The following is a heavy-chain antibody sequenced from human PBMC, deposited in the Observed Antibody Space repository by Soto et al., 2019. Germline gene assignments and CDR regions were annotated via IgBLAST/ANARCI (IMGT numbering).Heavy chain of an antibody. D-gene: IGHD1-26*01. V-gene: IGHV1-18*01. CDR3: ATERAATDF. CDR2: ISAYNTNT. CDR1: GYNFTSYH. Sequence: QVQLVQSGAEVKKPGASVKVSCKTSGYNFTSYHSSPGRQAPGQGVEWMGWISAYNTNTNYEQKFQGRVTMTTDTLTSTAYRQIGSLTSEDTAVCYGATERAATDFWGQGTLVTVSS. J-gene: IGHJ4*02.